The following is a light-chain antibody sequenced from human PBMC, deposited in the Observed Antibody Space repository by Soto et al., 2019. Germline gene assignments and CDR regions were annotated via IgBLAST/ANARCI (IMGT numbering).Light chain of an antibody. CDR1: QSLLHTDGYNY. V-gene: IGKV2-28*01. J-gene: IGKJ1*01. CDR2: VAS. CDR3: MQSLQTPRT. Sequence: DIVMTQSPLSLPVTPGEPASISCRSSQSLLHTDGYNYLDWFLQKPGQSPQLLIYVASNRASGVPDRFSGSGSSTDFTLKISRVEAEDVGVYYCMQSLQTPRTFGQGTKVEI.